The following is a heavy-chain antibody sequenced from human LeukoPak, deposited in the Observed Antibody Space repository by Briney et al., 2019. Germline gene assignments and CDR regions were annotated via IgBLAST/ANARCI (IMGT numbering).Heavy chain of an antibody. CDR3: ARGGDGYNRGDAFDI. J-gene: IGHJ3*02. V-gene: IGHV1-69*13. Sequence: GASVKVSCKASGYTFTSYGISWARQAPGQGLEWMGGIIPIFGTANYAQKFQGRVTITADESTSTAYMELSSLRSEDTAVYYCARGGDGYNRGDAFDIWGQGTTVTVSS. CDR1: GYTFTSYG. D-gene: IGHD5-24*01. CDR2: IIPIFGTA.